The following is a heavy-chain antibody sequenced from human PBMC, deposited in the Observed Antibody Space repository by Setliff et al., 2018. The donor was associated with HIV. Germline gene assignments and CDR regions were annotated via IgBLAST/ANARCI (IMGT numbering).Heavy chain of an antibody. Sequence: PGGSLRLSCAASGFTFHDYDMTWVRQVPGKGLEWVSGINWNGGSTNYADSVKGRFTISRDNAKNSLYLQMNSLRVKDTALYYCAREGPTVTTRYFHYWGQGTLVTVSS. J-gene: IGHJ1*01. CDR2: INWNGGST. CDR1: GFTFHDYD. V-gene: IGHV3-20*04. D-gene: IGHD4-17*01. CDR3: AREGPTVTTRYFHY.